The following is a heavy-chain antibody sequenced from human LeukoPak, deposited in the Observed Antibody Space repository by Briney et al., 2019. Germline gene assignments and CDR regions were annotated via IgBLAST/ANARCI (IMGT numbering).Heavy chain of an antibody. CDR1: GFTYSSYE. J-gene: IGHJ3*02. D-gene: IGHD2-15*01. CDR2: ISSSSSTI. V-gene: IGHV3-48*01. Sequence: GGSLRLSCAASGFTYSSYEMNWVRQAPGKGLEWVSYISSSSSTIYYADSVKGRFTISRDNAKNSLYLQMNSLRAEDTAVYYCASLALYCSGGSCYMGAFDIWGQGTMVTVSS. CDR3: ASLALYCSGGSCYMGAFDI.